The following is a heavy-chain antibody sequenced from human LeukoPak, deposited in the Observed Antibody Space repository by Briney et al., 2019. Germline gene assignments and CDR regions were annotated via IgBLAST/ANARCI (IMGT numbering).Heavy chain of an antibody. J-gene: IGHJ4*02. Sequence: GRSLRLSCAASGFTFSSYAMHWVRQAPGKGLEWVAVISYDGSNKYYADSVKGRFTISRDNSKNTLYLQMNSLRPDDTAVYYCARDPDSSGWYRFDYWGQGTLVTVSS. CDR2: ISYDGSNK. CDR1: GFTFSSYA. V-gene: IGHV3-30-3*01. CDR3: ARDPDSSGWYRFDY. D-gene: IGHD6-19*01.